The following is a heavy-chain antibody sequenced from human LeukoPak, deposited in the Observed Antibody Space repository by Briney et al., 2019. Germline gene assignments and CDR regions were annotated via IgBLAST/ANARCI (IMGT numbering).Heavy chain of an antibody. J-gene: IGHJ4*02. Sequence: GGSLRLSCAASGFTFSDTWMHWVRQAPGKGLVWVSRIRSDGSDTRYAESVKGRFTISRDNAKNTLYLQMNSLRAEDTAVYYCAKDDSSSPYYFDYWGQGTLVTVSS. CDR3: AKDDSSSPYYFDY. D-gene: IGHD6-13*01. V-gene: IGHV3-74*01. CDR1: GFTFSDTW. CDR2: IRSDGSDT.